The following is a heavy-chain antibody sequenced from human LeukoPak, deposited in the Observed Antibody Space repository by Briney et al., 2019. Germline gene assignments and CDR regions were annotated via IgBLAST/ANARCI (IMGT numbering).Heavy chain of an antibody. J-gene: IGHJ4*02. Sequence: PGGSLRLSCAASGFTFSSYAMHRLRQAPGKGLEGGAVISYDGSNKYYADSVKGRFTIARDNSKNTLYLQMNSLRAEDTAVYYCAREASYDDALDYWGQGTLVTVSS. CDR2: ISYDGSNK. V-gene: IGHV3-30-3*01. CDR3: AREASYDDALDY. D-gene: IGHD5-18*01. CDR1: GFTFSSYA.